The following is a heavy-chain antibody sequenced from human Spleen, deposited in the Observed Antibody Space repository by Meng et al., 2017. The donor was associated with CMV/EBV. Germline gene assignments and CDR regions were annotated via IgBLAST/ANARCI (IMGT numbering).Heavy chain of an antibody. CDR3: SRVPRYPLRKMGYFDS. V-gene: IGHV4-34*01. CDR2: IDQSGIT. Sequence: GSLRLSCAVYGGSFSRYFWRLIRQSPGKGLEWIAEIDQSGITNYNPSLESRVSISVDMSKNQFSLKLTSVTAADTAVYFCSRVPRYPLRKMGYFDSWGQGTVVTVSS. CDR1: GGSFSRYF. D-gene: IGHD2-2*01. J-gene: IGHJ4*02.